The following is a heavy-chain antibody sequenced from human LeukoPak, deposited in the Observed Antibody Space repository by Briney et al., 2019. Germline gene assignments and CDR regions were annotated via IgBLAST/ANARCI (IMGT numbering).Heavy chain of an antibody. Sequence: TSETLSLTCTVSGGSISSYYWSWIRQPPGKGLEWIGYIYYSGSTNYNPSLKSRVTISVDTSKNQFSLKLGSVTAADTAVYYCARDGSSLDAFDIWGQGAMVTVSS. V-gene: IGHV4-59*01. CDR2: IYYSGST. D-gene: IGHD1-26*01. J-gene: IGHJ3*02. CDR1: GGSISSYY. CDR3: ARDGSSLDAFDI.